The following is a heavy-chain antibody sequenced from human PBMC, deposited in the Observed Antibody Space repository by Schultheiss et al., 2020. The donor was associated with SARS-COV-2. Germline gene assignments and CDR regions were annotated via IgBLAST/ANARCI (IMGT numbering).Heavy chain of an antibody. D-gene: IGHD6-13*01. Sequence: SETLSLTCTVSGGSISSGDYYWSWIRQPPGKGLEWIGYIYYSGSTYYNPSLKSRVTISVDTSKNQFSLKLSSVTAADTAVYYCARLSFREGYSSSWYPRRHHDAFDIWGQGTMVTVSS. CDR2: IYYSGST. V-gene: IGHV4-30-4*01. J-gene: IGHJ3*02. CDR1: GGSISSGDYY. CDR3: ARLSFREGYSSSWYPRRHHDAFDI.